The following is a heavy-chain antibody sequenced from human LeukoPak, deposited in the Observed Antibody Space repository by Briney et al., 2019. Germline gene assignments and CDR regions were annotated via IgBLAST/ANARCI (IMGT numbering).Heavy chain of an antibody. V-gene: IGHV1-69*05. CDR3: ARFPVDVVEGDDY. CDR2: IIPIFGTA. CDR1: GDTFSSYA. Sequence: ASVKVSCKASGDTFSSYAISWVRQAPGQGLEWMGRIIPIFGTANYAQKFQGRVTITTDESTSTAYMELSSLRSEDTAVYYCARFPVDVVEGDDYWGQGTLVTVSS. J-gene: IGHJ4*02. D-gene: IGHD2-2*03.